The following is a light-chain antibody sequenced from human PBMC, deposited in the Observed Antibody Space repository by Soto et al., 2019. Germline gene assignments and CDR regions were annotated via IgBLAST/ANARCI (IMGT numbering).Light chain of an antibody. Sequence: DIQLTQSPSFLSASVGDRVTITCRASQGISSYLAWYQQKPGKAPKLLIYAASTLQSGVPSRFSGSGSGTEVTLTISSRQTEDFANYYCQQLNSYPLTFVPGTKVDIK. CDR3: QQLNSYPLT. CDR2: AAS. J-gene: IGKJ3*01. CDR1: QGISSY. V-gene: IGKV1-9*01.